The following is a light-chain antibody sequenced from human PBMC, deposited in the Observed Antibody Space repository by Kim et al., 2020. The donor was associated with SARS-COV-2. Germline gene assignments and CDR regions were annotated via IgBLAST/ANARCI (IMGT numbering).Light chain of an antibody. CDR2: DAS. CDR1: QDISNY. V-gene: IGKV1-33*01. J-gene: IGKJ4*01. Sequence: SASVGDRVTITCQASQDISNYLNWYQQKPGKAPKLLIYDASNLETGVPSRFSGSGSGTDFTFTISSLQSEDIATYYCQQYDNLPRFGGGTKVDIK. CDR3: QQYDNLPR.